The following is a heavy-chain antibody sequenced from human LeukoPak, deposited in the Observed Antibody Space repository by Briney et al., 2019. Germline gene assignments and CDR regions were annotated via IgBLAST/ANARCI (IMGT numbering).Heavy chain of an antibody. CDR2: IHYTGST. CDR3: VRGNYGYNPGKFGGDY. Sequence: SQTLSLTCTVSGGSISTNYYWSWIRQHPGKGLEWIGYIHYTGSTYYNPSLKSRVTISVDTSTNQFSLRLSSVTAADTAVYYCVRGNYGYNPGKFGGDYWGQGILVTVSS. CDR1: GGSISTNYY. D-gene: IGHD4-17*01. V-gene: IGHV4-30-4*08. J-gene: IGHJ4*02.